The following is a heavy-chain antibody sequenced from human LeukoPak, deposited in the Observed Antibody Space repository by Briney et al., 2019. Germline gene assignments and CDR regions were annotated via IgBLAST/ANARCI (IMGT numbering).Heavy chain of an antibody. V-gene: IGHV4-4*02. CDR1: GGSITSSNW. CDR3: AREWFGESTFDF. CDR2: IYYSGST. D-gene: IGHD3-10*01. Sequence: SGTLSLTCAVSGGSITSSNWWSWVRQPPGKGLEWIGSIYYSGSTYYNPSLKTQVTISVDTSKNQFSLRLSSVTAADTAVYYCAREWFGESTFDFWGQGTLVTVSS. J-gene: IGHJ4*02.